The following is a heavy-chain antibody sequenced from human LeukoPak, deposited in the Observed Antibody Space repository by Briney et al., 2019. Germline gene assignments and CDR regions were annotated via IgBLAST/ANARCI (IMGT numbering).Heavy chain of an antibody. Sequence: KPSETLSLTCAVYGGSFSGYYWSWIRQPPGKGLEWIGEINHSGSTNYNPSLKSRVTISVDTSKNQFSLKLSSVTAADTAVYYCATHPYCSGGSCYSGSWFDPWGQGTLVTVSS. CDR2: INHSGST. V-gene: IGHV4-34*01. CDR1: GGSFSGYY. CDR3: ATHPYCSGGSCYSGSWFDP. J-gene: IGHJ5*02. D-gene: IGHD2-15*01.